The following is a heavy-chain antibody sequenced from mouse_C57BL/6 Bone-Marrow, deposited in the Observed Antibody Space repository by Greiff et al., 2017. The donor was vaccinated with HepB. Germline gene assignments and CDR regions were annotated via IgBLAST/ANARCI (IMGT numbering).Heavy chain of an antibody. CDR3: ARHKYDGSSYERGHYAMDY. Sequence: QVQLKESGPGLVAPSQSLSITCTVSGFSLTSYGVHWVRQPPGKGLEWLVVIWSDGSTTYNSALKSRLSISKDNSKSQVFLKMNSLQTDDTAMYYCARHKYDGSSYERGHYAMDYWGQGTSVTVSS. CDR2: IWSDGST. D-gene: IGHD1-1*01. J-gene: IGHJ4*01. V-gene: IGHV2-6-1*01. CDR1: GFSLTSYG.